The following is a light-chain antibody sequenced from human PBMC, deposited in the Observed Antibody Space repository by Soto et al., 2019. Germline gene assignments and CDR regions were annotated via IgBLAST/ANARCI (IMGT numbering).Light chain of an antibody. CDR2: DAS. V-gene: IGKV1D-13*01. CDR3: QQFIDYPLT. CDR1: QGLSSA. J-gene: IGKJ4*01. Sequence: AIQLTQSPSSLSASVGDRVTISCRASQGLSSALVWYQQKPGKPPKLLIYDASTLENEVPARFSGSGSGTDFTLTISRLQPQDVGIYYCQQFIDYPLTFGGGTTVDI.